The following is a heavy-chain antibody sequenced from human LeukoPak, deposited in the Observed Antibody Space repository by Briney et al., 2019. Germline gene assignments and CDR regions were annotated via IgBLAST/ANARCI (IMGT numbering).Heavy chain of an antibody. J-gene: IGHJ6*03. Sequence: GGSLRLSCAASGFTFSNYNMNWVRQAPGKATDWVSSITSSGTYIFYADSVKGRFTISRDNAKNSLYLQMDSLGPEDTAVYYCARVQWELRQPYGYYYYMDVWGKGTTVTISS. CDR3: ARVQWELRQPYGYYYYMDV. D-gene: IGHD1-26*01. V-gene: IGHV3-21*04. CDR2: ITSSGTYI. CDR1: GFTFSNYN.